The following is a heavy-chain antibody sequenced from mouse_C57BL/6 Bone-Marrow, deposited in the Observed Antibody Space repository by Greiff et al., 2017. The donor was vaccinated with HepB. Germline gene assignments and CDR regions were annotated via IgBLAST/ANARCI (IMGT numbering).Heavy chain of an antibody. CDR3: ARDRDVGYFDV. D-gene: IGHD3-1*01. J-gene: IGHJ1*03. CDR1: GYTFTDYY. V-gene: IGHV1-76*01. CDR2: IYPGSGNT. Sequence: VQLQQSGAELVRPGASVKLSCKASGYTFTDYYINWVKQRPGQGLEWIARIYPGSGNTYYNEKFKGKATLTAEKSSSTAYMQLSSLTSEDSAVYFCARDRDVGYFDVWGTGTTVTVSS.